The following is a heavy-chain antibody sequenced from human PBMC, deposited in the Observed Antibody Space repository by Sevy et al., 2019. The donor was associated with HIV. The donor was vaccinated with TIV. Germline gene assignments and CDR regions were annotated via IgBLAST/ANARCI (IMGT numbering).Heavy chain of an antibody. D-gene: IGHD3-22*01. Sequence: GGSLRLSCAASGFTFSSHYMSLVRQAPGKGLEWVANIKQDGSDKFYVESVKGRFTISRDNAKNSLYLQLSSLRAEDTAMYFCAREALYYYDSERHYDDAFDMWGPGTMVTVSS. CDR1: GFTFSSHY. CDR3: AREALYYYDSERHYDDAFDM. J-gene: IGHJ3*02. V-gene: IGHV3-7*01. CDR2: IKQDGSDK.